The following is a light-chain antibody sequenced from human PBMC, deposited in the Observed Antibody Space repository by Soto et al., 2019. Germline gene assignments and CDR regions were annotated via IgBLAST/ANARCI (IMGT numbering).Light chain of an antibody. CDR1: QSVSSS. CDR2: DAS. J-gene: IGKJ2*01. CDR3: QQRSNWPPPAYT. V-gene: IGKV3-11*01. Sequence: EIVLTQSPATLSLSPGERATLSCRASQSVSSSLAWYQQKPGQAPRPLIYDASNRATGIPARFSGSGSGTDFTLTISSLEPEDFAVYYCQQRSNWPPPAYTFGQGTKLQIK.